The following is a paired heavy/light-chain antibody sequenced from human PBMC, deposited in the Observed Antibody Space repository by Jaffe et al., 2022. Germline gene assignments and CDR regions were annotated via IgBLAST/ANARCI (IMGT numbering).Heavy chain of an antibody. V-gene: IGHV7-4-1*02. CDR1: GYTFTSSG. CDR3: ASYSTAWRFDY. Sequence: QVQLVQSGSELKKPGASVKVSCKASGYTFTSSGMNWMRQAPGQGLQWMGWINTNTGNPTYAQGFTGRFVFSLDTSVSTAYLQISSLKAEDTAVYYCASYSTAWRFDYWGQGTLVTVSS. J-gene: IGHJ4*02. D-gene: IGHD6-19*01. CDR2: INTNTGNP.
Light chain of an antibody. V-gene: IGLV2-14*03. CDR1: SSDVGGYNY. CDR2: DVS. Sequence: QSALTQPASVSGSPGQSITISCTGTSSDVGGYNYVSWYQQHPGKAPKLMICDVSTRPSGVSNRFSGSKSGNTASLTISGLQAEDEADYYCSSYTSSSTWVFGGGTKLTVL. J-gene: IGLJ3*02. CDR3: SSYTSSSTWV.